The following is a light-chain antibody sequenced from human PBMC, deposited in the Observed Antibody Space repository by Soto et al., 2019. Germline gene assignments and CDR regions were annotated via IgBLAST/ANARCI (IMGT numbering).Light chain of an antibody. J-gene: IGLJ2*01. V-gene: IGLV1-51*01. Sequence: QSVLTQPPSVSAAPGQKVTISCYGSSSNIGNNYVSWYQQLPGTAPKLLIYDNNKRPSGIPDRFSGSKSGTSATLGITGLQTGDEADYYCGTWASSLSAEVFGGGTKLTVL. CDR3: GTWASSLSAEV. CDR2: DNN. CDR1: SSNIGNNY.